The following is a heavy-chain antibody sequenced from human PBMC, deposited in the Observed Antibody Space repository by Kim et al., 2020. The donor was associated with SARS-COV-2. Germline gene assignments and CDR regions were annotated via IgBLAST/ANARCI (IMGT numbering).Heavy chain of an antibody. D-gene: IGHD2-15*01. CDR3: ARVVGCSGGSCLNWFDP. J-gene: IGHJ5*02. V-gene: IGHV1-46*01. CDR2: INPSGGST. CDR1: GYTFTSYY. Sequence: ASVKVSCKASGYTFTSYYMHWVRQAPGQGLEWMGIINPSGGSTSYAQKFQGRVTMTRDTSTSTVYMELSSLRSEDTAVYYCARVVGCSGGSCLNWFDPWGQGTLVTVSS.